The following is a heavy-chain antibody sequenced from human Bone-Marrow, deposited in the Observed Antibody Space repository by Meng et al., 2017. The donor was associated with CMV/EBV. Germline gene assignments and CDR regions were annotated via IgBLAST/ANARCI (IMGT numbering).Heavy chain of an antibody. J-gene: IGHJ5*02. V-gene: IGHV4-39*01. D-gene: IGHD2-2*01. CDR1: GGSISSSSYY. Sequence: GSLRLSCTVSGGSISSSSYYWGWIRQPPGKGLEWIGSIYYSGSTYYNPSLKSRVTISVDTSKNQFSLKLSSVTAADTAVYYCARPVGYQLSYNWFDPWAREPWSPSPQ. CDR3: ARPVGYQLSYNWFDP. CDR2: IYYSGST.